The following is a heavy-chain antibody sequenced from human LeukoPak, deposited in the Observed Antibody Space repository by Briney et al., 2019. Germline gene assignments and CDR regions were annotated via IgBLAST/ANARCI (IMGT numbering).Heavy chain of an antibody. J-gene: IGHJ4*02. CDR1: GGSFSGYY. CDR3: ARLSQDYDFWSGETTPN. D-gene: IGHD3-3*01. Sequence: SETLSLTCAVYGGSFSGYYWSWIRQPPGKGLEWIGEINHSGSTNYNPSLKSRVTISVDTSKNQFSLKLSSVTAADTAVYYCARLSQDYDFWSGETTPNWGQGTLVTVSS. V-gene: IGHV4-34*01. CDR2: INHSGST.